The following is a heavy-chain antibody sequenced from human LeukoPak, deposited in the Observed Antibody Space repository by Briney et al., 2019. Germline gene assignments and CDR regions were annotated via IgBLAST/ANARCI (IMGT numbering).Heavy chain of an antibody. J-gene: IGHJ4*02. V-gene: IGHV3-48*03. CDR2: ISSSGNTI. Sequence: GGSLRLSCAASGFTFSNYEMNWVRQAPGKGLEWVSYISSSGNTIYYADSVKGRFTISRDNAKNSLYLQMNSLRAEDTAIYHCARDFYYGSGRFDYWGQGTLVSVSS. CDR3: ARDFYYGSGRFDY. D-gene: IGHD3-10*01. CDR1: GFTFSNYE.